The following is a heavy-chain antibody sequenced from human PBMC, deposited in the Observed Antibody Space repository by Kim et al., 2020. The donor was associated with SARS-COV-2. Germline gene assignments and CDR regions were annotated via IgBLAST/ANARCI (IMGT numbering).Heavy chain of an antibody. J-gene: IGHJ4*02. CDR3: ARDHEGDRDYFHG. V-gene: IGHV4-39*01. CDR1: GDSISRRGSY. CDR2: LSHSGGI. D-gene: IGHD1-26*01. Sequence: SETLSLTCTVSGDSISRRGSYWAWIRQPPGEGKGLEWIGTLSHSGGIYYNPSLKSRVAISVDTSKNQFSLEMRSLSAADTAIFYCARDHEGDRDYFHGWGQGTLVTVSS.